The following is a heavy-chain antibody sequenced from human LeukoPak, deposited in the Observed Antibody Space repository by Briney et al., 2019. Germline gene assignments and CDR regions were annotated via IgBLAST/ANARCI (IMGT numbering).Heavy chain of an antibody. V-gene: IGHV3-48*01. CDR1: GFAFSNYN. CDR2: ISSSSHSI. D-gene: IGHD3-22*01. J-gene: IGHJ5*02. CDR3: ARVRRYFDTSGYQVFWFDP. Sequence: GGSLRLSCAASGFAFSNYNMNWVRQAPGKGLEWVSYISSSSHSIYYADTVKGRFTISRDNAKNSLFLQMNSLRAEDTAVYYCARVRRYFDTSGYQVFWFDPWGQGTRVTVSS.